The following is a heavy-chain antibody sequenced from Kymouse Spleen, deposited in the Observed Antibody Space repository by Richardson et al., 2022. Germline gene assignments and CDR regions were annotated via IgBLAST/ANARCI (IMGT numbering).Heavy chain of an antibody. J-gene: IGHJ3*02. D-gene: IGHD3-10*01. CDR3: ARGRYYGSGSYDAFDI. CDR1: GGSFSGYY. V-gene: IGHV4-34*01. Sequence: QVQLQQWGAGLLKPSETLSLTCAVYGGSFSGYYWSWIRQPPGKGLEWIGEINHSGSTNYNPSLKSRVTISVDTSKNQFSLKLSSVTAADTAVYYCARGRYYGSGSYDAFDIWGQGTMVTVSS. CDR2: INHSGST.